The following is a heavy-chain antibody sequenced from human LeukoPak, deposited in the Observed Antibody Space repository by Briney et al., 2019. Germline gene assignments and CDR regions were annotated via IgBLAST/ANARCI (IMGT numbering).Heavy chain of an antibody. CDR3: ARRADIVVLPAASYYMDV. CDR1: GFTFSSYS. J-gene: IGHJ6*03. CDR2: ISSSSSYI. V-gene: IGHV3-21*01. Sequence: GGSLRLSCAASGFTFSSYSMNWVRQAPGKGLEWVSSISSSSSYIYYADSVKGRFTISRDNAKNSLYLQMNSLRAEDTAVYCCARRADIVVLPAASYYMDVWGKGTTVTISS. D-gene: IGHD2-2*01.